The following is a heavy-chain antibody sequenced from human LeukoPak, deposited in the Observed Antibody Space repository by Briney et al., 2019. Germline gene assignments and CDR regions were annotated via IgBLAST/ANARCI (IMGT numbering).Heavy chain of an antibody. CDR2: IYTSGST. V-gene: IGHV4-4*07. J-gene: IGHJ5*02. CDR1: GDSISSYY. Sequence: SETLSLTCTVSGDSISSYYWSWIRQPPGKGLEWIGRIYTSGSTNYNPSLKSRVTMSVDTSKNQFSLKLSSVTAADTAVYYCARDIGAAAGTENWLDPWGQGTLVTVSS. D-gene: IGHD6-13*01. CDR3: ARDIGAAAGTENWLDP.